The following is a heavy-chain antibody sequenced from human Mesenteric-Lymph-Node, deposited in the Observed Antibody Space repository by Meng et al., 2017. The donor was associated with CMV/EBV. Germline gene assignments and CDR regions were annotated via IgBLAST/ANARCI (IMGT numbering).Heavy chain of an antibody. J-gene: IGHJ4*02. CDR3: ARGSSYDILTGYFDY. V-gene: IGHV4-34*02. CDR1: GGSFSGYY. CDR2: INHSGST. Sequence: VQLPQWGAGLVKPSETLSVTCAVYGGSFSGYYWNWIRQSPEKGLEWIGEINHSGSTTYNPSFTSRIIISVDTSTNQISLNMSSVTAADTAVYYCARGSSYDILTGYFDYWGQGALVTVSS. D-gene: IGHD3-9*01.